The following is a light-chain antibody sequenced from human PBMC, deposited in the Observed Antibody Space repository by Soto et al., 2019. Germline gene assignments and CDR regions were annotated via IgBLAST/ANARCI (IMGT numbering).Light chain of an antibody. CDR1: NSDVGGYNY. CDR2: EVS. V-gene: IGLV2-14*01. CDR3: SSYTSSSSWV. Sequence: QSALTQPASVSGSPGQSITISCTGTNSDVGGYNYVSWYQQYPGKAPKLMIYEVSSRPSGVSNRFSACKSGNTASLTISGLQTEDEADYYCSSYTSSSSWVFGGGTKVTVL. J-gene: IGLJ3*02.